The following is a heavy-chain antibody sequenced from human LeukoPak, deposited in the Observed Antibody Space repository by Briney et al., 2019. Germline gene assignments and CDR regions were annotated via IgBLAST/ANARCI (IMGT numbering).Heavy chain of an antibody. V-gene: IGHV1-2*02. CDR1: GYTFTGYY. Sequence: ASVRVSCKASGYTFTGYYIQWVRQAPGQGLEWMGWINPHSGGTNYAQEFQGRVTMTRDTSISTAYMELSSLRPDDTAVYSCARGVTARGFYYYMDIWGNGTTVTISS. D-gene: IGHD2-21*02. J-gene: IGHJ6*03. CDR2: INPHSGGT. CDR3: ARGVTARGFYYYMDI.